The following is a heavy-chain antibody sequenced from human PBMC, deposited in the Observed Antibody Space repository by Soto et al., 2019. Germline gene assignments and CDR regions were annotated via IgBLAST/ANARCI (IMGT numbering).Heavy chain of an antibody. D-gene: IGHD4-17*01. V-gene: IGHV3-7*04. CDR2: IKEDGSEK. CDR1: GFTFSDYW. Sequence: EVQLVESGGGLVQPGGSLRLSCAASGFTFSDYWMNWLRQAPGKGLEWMANIKEDGSEKYYVDSVRGRFTISGDNAKNSLYLQMNSLRAEDTAVYYCARGTVTPGLDYWGQGTLVTVSS. J-gene: IGHJ4*02. CDR3: ARGTVTPGLDY.